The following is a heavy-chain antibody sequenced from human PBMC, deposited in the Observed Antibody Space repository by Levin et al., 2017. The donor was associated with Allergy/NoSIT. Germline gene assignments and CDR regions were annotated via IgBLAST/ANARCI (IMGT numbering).Heavy chain of an antibody. CDR3: AGVPSSGTTVDY. CDR1: GISVSSNY. J-gene: IGHJ4*02. V-gene: IGHV3-53*01. Sequence: GESLKISCAASGISVSSNYMSWVRQAPGKGLEWVSVIYSGGNTFYADSVKGRFSISRDNSKNILYLQMNSLRVEDTAMYYCAGVPSSGTTVDYWGQGTPVTVSS. D-gene: IGHD3-10*01. CDR2: IYSGGNT.